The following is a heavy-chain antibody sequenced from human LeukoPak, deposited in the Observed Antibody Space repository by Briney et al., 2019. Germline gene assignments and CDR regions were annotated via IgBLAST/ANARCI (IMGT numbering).Heavy chain of an antibody. Sequence: GGSLRLSCAASGFTFSSYGMSWVRQAPGKGLEWVSAISGSVGSPYYADSVKGRSTISRDNSKNTLYLQMNSLRAEDTAVYYCTTDQIVVPAAPRARYYYYYYYMDVWGKGTTVTISS. CDR1: GFTFSSYG. D-gene: IGHD2-2*01. J-gene: IGHJ6*03. V-gene: IGHV3-23*01. CDR3: TTDQIVVPAAPRARYYYYYYYMDV. CDR2: ISGSVGSP.